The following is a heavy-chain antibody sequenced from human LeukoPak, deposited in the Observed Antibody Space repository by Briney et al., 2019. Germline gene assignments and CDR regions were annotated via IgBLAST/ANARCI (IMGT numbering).Heavy chain of an antibody. CDR2: IYYSGST. V-gene: IGHV4-39*01. CDR1: GGSISSSSYY. D-gene: IGHD3-3*01. Sequence: SETLSLTCTVSGGSISSSSYYWGWIRQPPGKGLEWIGSIYYSGSTYYNPSLKSRVTISVDTSKNQFSLKPSSVTAADTAVYYCARLYYDFWSGYPDAFDIWGKGTTVTVSS. J-gene: IGHJ3*02. CDR3: ARLYYDFWSGYPDAFDI.